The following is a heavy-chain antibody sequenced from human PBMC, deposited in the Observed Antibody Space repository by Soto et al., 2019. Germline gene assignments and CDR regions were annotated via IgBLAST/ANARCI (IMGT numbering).Heavy chain of an antibody. CDR1: GYSITRDY. CDR3: ARDQARTFTFDY. D-gene: IGHD3-16*01. CDR2: MNPSDGST. Sequence: GASVKVSCKASGYSITRDYMHWVRQAPGQGLEWMGIMNPSDGSTSYAQKFQGRVTMTRDTSTSTVYMELSSLTSEDTAVYYCARDQARTFTFDYWGQGTKVTVSS. J-gene: IGHJ4*02. V-gene: IGHV1-46*01.